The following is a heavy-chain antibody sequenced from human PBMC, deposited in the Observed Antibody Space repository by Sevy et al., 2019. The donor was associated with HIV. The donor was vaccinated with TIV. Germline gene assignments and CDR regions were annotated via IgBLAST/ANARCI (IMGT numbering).Heavy chain of an antibody. CDR1: GGSVSSGSYF. CDR3: ARDRPPPGIAAAGLFYSDYGMDV. J-gene: IGHJ6*02. V-gene: IGHV4-61*01. Sequence: SETLSLTWTVSGGSVSSGSYFWSWIRQPPGKGLEWIGYIHYSGSTNYNPSLKSRVTISVDTSKNQFSLNLSSVTAADTAVYYCARDRPPPGIAAAGLFYSDYGMDVWGQGTTVTVSS. CDR2: IHYSGST. D-gene: IGHD6-13*01.